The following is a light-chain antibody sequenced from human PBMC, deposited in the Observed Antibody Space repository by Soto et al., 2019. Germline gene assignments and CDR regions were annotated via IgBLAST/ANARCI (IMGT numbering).Light chain of an antibody. CDR1: ASVRNDS. J-gene: IGKJ2*01. Sequence: VLTQSPGTLSLSPGERATLSCRVSASVRNDSLAWYQQHPSQAPRLLIFGASNRVTGIPDRFTGSGSGADFSLTISRLEPDDSAVYFCHHYGYGADTFGQGTKLEIK. V-gene: IGKV3-20*01. CDR2: GAS. CDR3: HHYGYGADT.